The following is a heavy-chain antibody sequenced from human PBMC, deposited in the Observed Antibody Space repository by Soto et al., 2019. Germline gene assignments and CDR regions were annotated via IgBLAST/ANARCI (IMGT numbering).Heavy chain of an antibody. D-gene: IGHD3-10*01. CDR1: GYTFTSYG. Sequence: QVQLVQSGAEMKNPGASVKVSCKASGYTFTSYGISWVRQAPGQGLEWMGWISGFNDDTNHAQKLQGRVTITKDTSTSTAYMELRSLKFDDTAVYYCARSGSYYPARNWFGPWGQGTLVTVSS. J-gene: IGHJ5*02. CDR3: ARSGSYYPARNWFGP. V-gene: IGHV1-18*01. CDR2: ISGFNDDT.